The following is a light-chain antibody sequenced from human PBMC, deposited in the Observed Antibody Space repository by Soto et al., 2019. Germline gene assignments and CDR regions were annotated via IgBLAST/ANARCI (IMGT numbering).Light chain of an antibody. CDR3: QQQGRSWIT. J-gene: IGKJ5*01. CDR1: QSVSSY. V-gene: IGKV3-11*01. CDR2: DAS. Sequence: EIVLTQSPATLSLSPGERATLSCRASQSVSSYFAWYQQKPGQAPNLLIYDASSRATGIPDRFSGSGSGTDFTLTISRLEPEDFAVYYCQQQGRSWITFGQGTRLEIK.